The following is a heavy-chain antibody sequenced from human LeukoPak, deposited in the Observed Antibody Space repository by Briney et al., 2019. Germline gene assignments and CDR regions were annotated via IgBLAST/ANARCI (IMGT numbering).Heavy chain of an antibody. J-gene: IGHJ4*02. V-gene: IGHV3-48*01. D-gene: IGHD3-22*01. CDR3: ASLIPYYYDSSTYSPGDY. CDR2: IGSTSNTI. Sequence: GGSLRLSCAASGFSFSNYNMNWVRQAPGKGLEWVSYIGSTSNTIYYADSMKGRFTISRDDAKNSLYLQMNSLRAEDTAVYYCASLIPYYYDSSTYSPGDYWGQGTLVTVSS. CDR1: GFSFSNYN.